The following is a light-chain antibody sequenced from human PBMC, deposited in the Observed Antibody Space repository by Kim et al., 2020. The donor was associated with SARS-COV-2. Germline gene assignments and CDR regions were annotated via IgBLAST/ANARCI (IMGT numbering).Light chain of an antibody. CDR1: KLGDNY. CDR3: QAWDSSTAV. V-gene: IGLV3-1*01. CDR2: QNR. Sequence: SYELTQPPSVSVSPGQTASITCSGDKLGDNYACWYQQKPGQSPVLVIYQNRKRPSGIPERFSGSNSGNTATLTISGTQAMDEADYYRQAWDSSTAVFGGGTQLTVL. J-gene: IGLJ2*01.